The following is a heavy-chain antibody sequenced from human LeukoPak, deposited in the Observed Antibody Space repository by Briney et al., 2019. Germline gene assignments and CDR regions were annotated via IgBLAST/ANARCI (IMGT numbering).Heavy chain of an antibody. CDR2: ISGSGGST. Sequence: GGSLRLSCAASGFTFSNYAMSWVRQAPGKGLEWVSAISGSGGSTYYADSVKGRFTISRDNSKNTLYLQMNSLRAEDTAVYYCAKGPYYYDSSGYYYEPFDYWGQGTLVTVSS. D-gene: IGHD3-22*01. CDR1: GFTFSNYA. V-gene: IGHV3-23*01. J-gene: IGHJ4*02. CDR3: AKGPYYYDSSGYYYEPFDY.